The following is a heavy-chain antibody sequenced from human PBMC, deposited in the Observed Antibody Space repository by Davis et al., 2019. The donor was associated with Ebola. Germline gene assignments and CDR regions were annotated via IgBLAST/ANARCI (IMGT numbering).Heavy chain of an antibody. Sequence: GESLKISCAASGFTFSSYSMNWVRQAPGKGLEWVSSISSSSSYIYYADSVKGRFTISRDNAKNSLYLQMNSLRAEDTAVYYCAREIVGAEGSGMDVWGQGTTVTVSS. CDR1: GFTFSSYS. V-gene: IGHV3-21*01. D-gene: IGHD1-26*01. J-gene: IGHJ6*02. CDR2: ISSSSSYI. CDR3: AREIVGAEGSGMDV.